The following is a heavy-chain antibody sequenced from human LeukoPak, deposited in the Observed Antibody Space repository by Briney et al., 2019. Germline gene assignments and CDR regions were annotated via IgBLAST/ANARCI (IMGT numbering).Heavy chain of an antibody. V-gene: IGHV1-18*01. D-gene: IGHD5-18*01. CDR2: ISAYNGNT. J-gene: IGHJ4*02. Sequence: ASVKVSCKASGYTFTSYGISWVRQAPGQGLEWMGWISAYNGNTSYAQKFQGRVTMTRDTSTSTVYMELSSLRSEDTAVYYCARGYSYGHEPGLFGFWGQGTLVTVSS. CDR3: ARGYSYGHEPGLFGF. CDR1: GYTFTSYG.